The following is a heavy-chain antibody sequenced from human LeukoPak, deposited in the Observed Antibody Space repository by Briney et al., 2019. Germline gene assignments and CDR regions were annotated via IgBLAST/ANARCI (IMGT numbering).Heavy chain of an antibody. CDR3: AKDRKNTMIVVGFDY. Sequence: GGSLRLSCAVSGFTVSSIYMSWVRQAPGKGLEWVSLIYTDGTTYYSESVKGRFTISRDNSKNTLYLQMNSLRAEDTAVYYCAKDRKNTMIVVGFDYWGQGTLVTVSS. D-gene: IGHD3-22*01. CDR1: GFTVSSIY. V-gene: IGHV3-53*01. J-gene: IGHJ4*02. CDR2: IYTDGTT.